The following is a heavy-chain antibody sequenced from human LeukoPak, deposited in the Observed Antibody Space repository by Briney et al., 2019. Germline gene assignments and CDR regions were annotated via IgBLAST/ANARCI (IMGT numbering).Heavy chain of an antibody. CDR1: GGSISSYY. D-gene: IGHD6-13*01. J-gene: IGHJ4*02. V-gene: IGHV4-59*01. CDR3: ARVYSRSWYYFDY. CDR2: IYYSGST. Sequence: SETLSLTCTVSGGSISSYYWSWIRQPPGKGLEWIGYIYYSGSTNYNPSLKSRVTISVDTSKNQFSLKLSSVTAADTAVYYCARVYSRSWYYFDYWGQGTLVTVSS.